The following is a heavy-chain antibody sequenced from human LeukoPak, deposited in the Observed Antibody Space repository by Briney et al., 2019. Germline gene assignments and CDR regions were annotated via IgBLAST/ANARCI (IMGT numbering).Heavy chain of an antibody. V-gene: IGHV1-46*01. D-gene: IGHD3-10*01. CDR3: ARVQLAWLGELSYFDY. Sequence: GASVKVSCKASGYTFTSYHMHWVRQSPGQGLEWMGIINPSGGTTIYAQKFQGRVTMTRDTSTSTVYMELSSLGSEDTALYYCARVQLAWLGELSYFDYWGQGTLVTVSS. CDR1: GYTFTSYH. J-gene: IGHJ4*02. CDR2: INPSGGTT.